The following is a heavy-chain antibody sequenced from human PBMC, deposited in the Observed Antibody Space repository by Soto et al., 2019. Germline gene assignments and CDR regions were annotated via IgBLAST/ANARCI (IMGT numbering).Heavy chain of an antibody. Sequence: EVQLVESGGGLVQPGGSLRLSCAASGFTFSDHYMDWVRQAPGKGLEWVGRTRNKAKSYTTEYPASVKGRFTISRDDSKNSLYLQMNSLKTEDTAVYYCARPGYSSGWYCYFDLWGRGTLVTVSS. CDR1: GFTFSDHY. J-gene: IGHJ2*01. D-gene: IGHD6-19*01. CDR3: ARPGYSSGWYCYFDL. CDR2: TRNKAKSYTT. V-gene: IGHV3-72*01.